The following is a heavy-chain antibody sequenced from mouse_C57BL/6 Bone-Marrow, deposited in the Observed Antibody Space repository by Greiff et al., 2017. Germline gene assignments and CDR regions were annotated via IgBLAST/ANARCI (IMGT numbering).Heavy chain of an antibody. Sequence: QVQLQQPGAELVMPGASVKLSCKASGYTFTSYWMHWVKQRPGQGLEWIGEIDPSDSYTNYNQKFKGKFTLTVDKSSSTAYMQLSSLTSEDSAVYYCARAGYSLDWFAYGGQGTLVTVSA. CDR3: ARAGYSLDWFAY. J-gene: IGHJ3*01. CDR1: GYTFTSYW. D-gene: IGHD2-12*01. V-gene: IGHV1-69*01. CDR2: IDPSDSYT.